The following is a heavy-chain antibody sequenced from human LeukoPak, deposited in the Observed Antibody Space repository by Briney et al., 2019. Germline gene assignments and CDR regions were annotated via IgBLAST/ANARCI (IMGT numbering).Heavy chain of an antibody. D-gene: IGHD2-21*02. J-gene: IGHJ3*02. Sequence: SETLSLPCTVSGGSISSYYWSWIRQPPGKGLEWIGYIYYSGSTNYNPSLKSRVTMSVDTSKNQFSLKLGSVTAADTAVYYCARGLYCGGDCYPDGFDIWGQGTMVTVSS. V-gene: IGHV4-59*01. CDR2: IYYSGST. CDR1: GGSISSYY. CDR3: ARGLYCGGDCYPDGFDI.